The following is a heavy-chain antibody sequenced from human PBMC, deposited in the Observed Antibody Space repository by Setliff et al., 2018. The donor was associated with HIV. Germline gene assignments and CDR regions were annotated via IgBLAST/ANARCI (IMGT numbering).Heavy chain of an antibody. V-gene: IGHV4-59*08. D-gene: IGHD2-21*01. CDR2: IYYSGST. J-gene: IGHJ4*02. Sequence: SETLSLTCTVSGGSISSYYWSWIRQPPGKGLEWIGYIYYSGSTNYNPSLKSRVTISIDPSKDHFSLKLRSVTAADTAVYYCARLFPLDWPFDYWGQGTLVTVSS. CDR3: ARLFPLDWPFDY. CDR1: GGSISSYY.